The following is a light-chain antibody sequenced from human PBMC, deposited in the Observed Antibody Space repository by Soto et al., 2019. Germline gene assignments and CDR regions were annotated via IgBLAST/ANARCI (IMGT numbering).Light chain of an antibody. CDR1: SGSIASNY. CDR3: QSYDSSTHVV. Sequence: LTQPHSVSESPGKTVTISCTGSSGSIASNYVQWYQQRPGSAPTTVIYEDNQRPSGVPDRFSGSIDSSSNSASLTISGLKTEDEADYYCQSYDSSTHVVFGGGTKVTVL. V-gene: IGLV6-57*02. CDR2: EDN. J-gene: IGLJ2*01.